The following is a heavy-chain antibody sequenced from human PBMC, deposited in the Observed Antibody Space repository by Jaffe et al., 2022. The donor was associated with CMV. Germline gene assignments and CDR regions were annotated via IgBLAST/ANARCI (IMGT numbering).Heavy chain of an antibody. Sequence: QVQLVESGGGVVQPGRSLRLSCAAYGFTFSSYGMHWVRQAPGKGLEWVSVISGAGSNSFYADSVKGRFTISRDNSKNTLYLQMNSLRAEDTAVYYCAKGGSSSSWDRADYWGQGTLVTVSS. CDR2: ISGAGSNS. CDR1: GFTFSSYG. J-gene: IGHJ4*02. CDR3: AKGGSSSSWDRADY. V-gene: IGHV3-30*18. D-gene: IGHD6-6*01.